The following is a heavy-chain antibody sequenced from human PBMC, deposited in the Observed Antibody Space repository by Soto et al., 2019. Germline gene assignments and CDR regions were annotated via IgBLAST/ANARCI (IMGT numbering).Heavy chain of an antibody. V-gene: IGHV1-46*01. CDR3: ARHLAAGDV. D-gene: IGHD2-8*02. Sequence: QVQLVQSGAEVKKPGASVKVSCKASGYTFINYYIHWVRQAPGHGLEWMAIINPTGGITNYAQKFQGRLTLTMDTSTTTVYMELSSLTSEDTAIYYCARHLAAGDVWAQGTLVTISS. CDR2: INPTGGIT. CDR1: GYTFINYY. J-gene: IGHJ4*02.